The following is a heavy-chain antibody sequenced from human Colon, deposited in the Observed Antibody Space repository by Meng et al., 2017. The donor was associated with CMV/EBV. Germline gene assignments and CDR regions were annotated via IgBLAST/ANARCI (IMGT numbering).Heavy chain of an antibody. D-gene: IGHD5-12*01. Sequence: SGYTFTNYGFSWIRQARGQGPEWMGWISTKNGNTNYAQKFQGRVTMTIETSTNTAYMELRSLRSGDTAFYYCARDPVATSGRYFDLWGRGTLVTVSS. CDR3: ARDPVATSGRYFDL. J-gene: IGHJ2*01. CDR1: GYTFTNYG. CDR2: ISTKNGNT. V-gene: IGHV1-18*01.